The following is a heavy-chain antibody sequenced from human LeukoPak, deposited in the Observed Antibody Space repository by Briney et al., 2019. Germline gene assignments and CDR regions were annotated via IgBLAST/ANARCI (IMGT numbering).Heavy chain of an antibody. CDR3: TRVGREPY. V-gene: IGHV3-49*04. CDR1: GFTFGDYA. D-gene: IGHD1-26*01. Sequence: QSGGSLRLSFTASGFTFGDYAMSWVRQAPGKGLEWVGFIRSKAYGGTTEYAASVKGRFTISRDDSKSIAYLQMNSLKTEDTAVYYRTRVGREPYWGQGTLVTVSA. CDR2: IRSKAYGGTT. J-gene: IGHJ4*02.